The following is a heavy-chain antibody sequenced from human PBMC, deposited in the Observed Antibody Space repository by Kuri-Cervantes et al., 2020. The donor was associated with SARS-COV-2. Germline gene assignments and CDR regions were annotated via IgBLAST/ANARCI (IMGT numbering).Heavy chain of an antibody. D-gene: IGHD1-26*01. J-gene: IGHJ3*02. Sequence: GGSLRLSCAASGFTFSSYSMNWVRQAPGRGLEWVANIKQDGSEKYYVDSVKGRFTISRDNAKNSLYLQMNSLRAEDTAVYYCASRPPPGELGELRVSGMWSDAFDIWGQGTMVTVSS. CDR2: IKQDGSEK. CDR1: GFTFSSYS. V-gene: IGHV3-7*01. CDR3: ASRPPPGELGELRVSGMWSDAFDI.